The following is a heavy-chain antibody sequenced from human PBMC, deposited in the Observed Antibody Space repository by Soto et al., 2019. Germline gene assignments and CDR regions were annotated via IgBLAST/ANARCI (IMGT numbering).Heavy chain of an antibody. CDR3: RVTGVSEVDY. CDR1: GYTFSGFY. CDR2: IYPDSGGT. Sequence: GASVKVSCKTSGYTFSGFYIHWVRQAPGQGLESMGWIYPDSGGTDYAQKFQDRVTMTRDASISTAYMELSRLRSDVTAVYYCRVTGVSEVDYWGQGTLVTVSS. J-gene: IGHJ4*02. D-gene: IGHD2-8*01. V-gene: IGHV1-2*02.